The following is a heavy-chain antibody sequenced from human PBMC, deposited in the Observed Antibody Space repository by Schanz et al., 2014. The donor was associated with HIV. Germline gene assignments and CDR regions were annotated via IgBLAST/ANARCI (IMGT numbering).Heavy chain of an antibody. V-gene: IGHV1-18*01. J-gene: IGHJ4*02. D-gene: IGHD3-10*01. CDR3: ARVGAGVTVFFDY. CDR2: ISAYNGHP. CDR1: CYTFSSYS. Sequence: QVQLVQSFPSFPPPFSSLRVSCKASCYTFSSYSLSWVRQAPGQGLEWMGWISAYNGHPHYGQKFQGRFTMTSDTSTSTAYMELRNLRSDDTAVFYCARVGAGVTVFFDYWGQGTLVSVSS.